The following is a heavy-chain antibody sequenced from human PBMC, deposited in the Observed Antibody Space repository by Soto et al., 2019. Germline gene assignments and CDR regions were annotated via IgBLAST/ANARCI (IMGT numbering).Heavy chain of an antibody. CDR2: IYYSGST. Sequence: ETLSLTCAVSGGSISSYYWSWIRQPPGKGLEWIGYIYYSGSTNYNPSLKSRVTISVDTSKNQFSLKLSSVTAADTAVYYCARVAVAGTSYFDYWGQGTLVTVSS. V-gene: IGHV4-59*01. J-gene: IGHJ4*02. CDR1: GGSISSYY. CDR3: ARVAVAGTSYFDY. D-gene: IGHD6-19*01.